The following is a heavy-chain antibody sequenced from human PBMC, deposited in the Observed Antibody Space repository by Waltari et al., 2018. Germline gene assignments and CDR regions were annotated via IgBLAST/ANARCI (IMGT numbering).Heavy chain of an antibody. CDR2: IYYSGST. CDR3: ARAPIFGVVTYYFDY. J-gene: IGHJ4*02. CDR1: GGSISSSSYY. V-gene: IGHV4-39*07. Sequence: QLQLQESGPGLVKPSETLSLTCTVSGGSISSSSYYWGWIRQPPGKGLEWSGSIYYSGSTYSTPSLKSRVTLSVDTSKNQFSLKRSSVTAADTAVYYCARAPIFGVVTYYFDYGGQGTLVTVSS. D-gene: IGHD3-3*01.